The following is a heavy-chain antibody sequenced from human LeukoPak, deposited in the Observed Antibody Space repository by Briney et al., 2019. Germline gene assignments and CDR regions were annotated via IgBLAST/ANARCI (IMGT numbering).Heavy chain of an antibody. J-gene: IGHJ4*02. CDR1: RLTFNNYW. CDR3: ASSIVVVVAAPLG. CDR2: INIDGSSI. D-gene: IGHD2-15*01. Sequence: PGGSLRLSCTASRLTFNNYWMHWVRQAPGKGLVWVSRINIDGSSISYADSVKGRFTISRDNAKSTLYLQMNSLRAEDAALYYCASSIVVVVAAPLGWGQGTLVTVSS. V-gene: IGHV3-74*01.